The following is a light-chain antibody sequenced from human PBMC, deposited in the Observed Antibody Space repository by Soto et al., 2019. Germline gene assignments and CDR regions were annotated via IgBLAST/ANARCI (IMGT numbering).Light chain of an antibody. J-gene: IGKJ1*01. CDR3: QQYNTYPWT. CDR1: QSISSW. Sequence: DIQVTQSPSTLSASVGDRVTFTCRASQSISSWLAWYQQKPGKXPXLLLYDASTLQSGVPSRFSGSGSGTDFTLTISRLHPDDFATYYCQQYNTYPWTFGQGTKV. CDR2: DAS. V-gene: IGKV1-5*01.